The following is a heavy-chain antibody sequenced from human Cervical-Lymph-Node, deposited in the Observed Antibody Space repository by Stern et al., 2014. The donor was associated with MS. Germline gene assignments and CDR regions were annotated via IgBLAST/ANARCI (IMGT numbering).Heavy chain of an antibody. V-gene: IGHV1-69*17. CDR3: ARVNSSAWYYSYYGMDV. CDR2: IIPIFGIA. CDR1: GGTLSNNA. J-gene: IGHJ6*02. D-gene: IGHD6-19*01. Sequence: VQLVESGAEVKKPGSSVKVSCKASGGTLSNNAISWVRQAPGQGLEWMGGIIPIFGIANYAQKFEGIVTITADMSTTTAYMELSSLRSDDTAVYYCARVNSSAWYYSYYGMDVWGQGTTVTVSS.